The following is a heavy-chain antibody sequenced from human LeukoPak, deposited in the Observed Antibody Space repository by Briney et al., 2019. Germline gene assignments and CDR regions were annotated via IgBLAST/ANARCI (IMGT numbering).Heavy chain of an antibody. CDR1: GYTFTGYY. CDR2: INPNSGGT. D-gene: IGHD2-2*01. CDR3: ARETPESQGTSPDC. V-gene: IGHV1-2*02. Sequence: GESLKISCKGSGYTFTGYYMHWVRQAPGQGLEWMGWINPNSGGTNYAQKFQGRVTMTRDTSISTAYMELSRLRSDDTAVYYCARETPESQGTSPDCWGQGTLVTVSS. J-gene: IGHJ4*02.